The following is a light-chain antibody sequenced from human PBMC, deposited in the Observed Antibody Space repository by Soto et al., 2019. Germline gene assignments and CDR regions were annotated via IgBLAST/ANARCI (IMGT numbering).Light chain of an antibody. V-gene: IGKV3-15*01. CDR3: QQYNNWPFS. CDR1: QRVTTN. J-gene: IGKJ5*01. Sequence: EIVMTQSPGTLSVSPWERATLSCRAGQRVTTNFAWYQQKSGQSPRLLIYDVSIRATGVPARFSGTGSETDFTLTISGLQSEDSAVYFCQQYNNWPFSFGQGTRLEI. CDR2: DVS.